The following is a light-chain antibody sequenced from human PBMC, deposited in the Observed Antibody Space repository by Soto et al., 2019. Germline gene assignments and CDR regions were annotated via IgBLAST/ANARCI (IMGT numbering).Light chain of an antibody. V-gene: IGKV3-11*01. J-gene: IGKJ5*01. Sequence: EIVLTQSPATLSLTPGERVTLSCRASQSVGDYLAWYQQKPGQTPRLLIYDTSKRAAGIPARFSGSGSGTDFTLTISGLEPEDFAVYYCQHRSNWPIAFAQGTRLEIK. CDR2: DTS. CDR1: QSVGDY. CDR3: QHRSNWPIA.